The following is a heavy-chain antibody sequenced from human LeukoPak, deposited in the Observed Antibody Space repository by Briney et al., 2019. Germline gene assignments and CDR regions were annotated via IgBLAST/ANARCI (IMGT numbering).Heavy chain of an antibody. Sequence: GGSLKLSCAASGFMFSGSPMHWVRQASGKGLEWVGHIRSKANNYATIYAASVKGRFTISRDESKNTAYLQMNSLKTEDTAVYYCASPSQYGSGTDYYFDSWGQGTLVTVSS. D-gene: IGHD3-10*01. CDR2: IRSKANNYAT. J-gene: IGHJ4*02. CDR3: ASPSQYGSGTDYYFDS. CDR1: GFMFSGSP. V-gene: IGHV3-73*01.